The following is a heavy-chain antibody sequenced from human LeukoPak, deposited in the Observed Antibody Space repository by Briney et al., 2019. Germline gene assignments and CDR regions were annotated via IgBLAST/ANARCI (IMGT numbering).Heavy chain of an antibody. CDR1: GYTFTGYY. CDR3: ARVEAAGWFGELPPDY. V-gene: IGHV1-2*02. Sequence: ASAKVSCKASGYTFTGYYMHWVRQAPGQGLEWMGWINPNSGGTNYAQKFQGRVTMTRDTSISTAYMELSRLRSDDTAVYYCARVEAAGWFGELPPDYWGQGTLVTVSS. J-gene: IGHJ4*02. CDR2: INPNSGGT. D-gene: IGHD3-10*01.